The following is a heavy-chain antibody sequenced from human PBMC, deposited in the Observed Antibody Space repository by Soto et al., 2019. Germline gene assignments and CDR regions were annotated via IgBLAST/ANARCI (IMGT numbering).Heavy chain of an antibody. Sequence: GGSLRLSCAASGFTFSSYGMHWARQAPGKGLEWVAVISYDGSNKYYADSVKGRFTISRDNSKNTLYLQMNSLRAEDTAVYYCAKLTDTAMVKAPPDYWGQGTMVTVSS. CDR2: ISYDGSNK. CDR3: AKLTDTAMVKAPPDY. D-gene: IGHD5-18*01. CDR1: GFTFSSYG. V-gene: IGHV3-30*18. J-gene: IGHJ4*02.